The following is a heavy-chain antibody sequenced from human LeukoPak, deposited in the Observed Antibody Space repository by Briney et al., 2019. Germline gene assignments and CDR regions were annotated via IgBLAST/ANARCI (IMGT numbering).Heavy chain of an antibody. CDR1: GFTFSSYA. D-gene: IGHD3-22*01. CDR2: ISGSGGST. Sequence: GGSLRLSCAASGFTFSSYAMSWVRQAPGKGLEWVSAISGSGGSTYYADSVRGRFTISRDNSKNTLYLQMNSLRAEDTAMYYCVSYDSSGYASFDYWGQGTLVTVSS. V-gene: IGHV3-23*01. J-gene: IGHJ4*02. CDR3: VSYDSSGYASFDY.